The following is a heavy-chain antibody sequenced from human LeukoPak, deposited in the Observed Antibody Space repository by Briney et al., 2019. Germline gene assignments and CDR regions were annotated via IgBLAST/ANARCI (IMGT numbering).Heavy chain of an antibody. CDR2: VYTGGST. Sequence: SETLSLTCTVSGGSISSTSYYWSWIRQPAGKGLEWIGRVYTGGSTNYNPSLKSRVTVSVDTSKMQFSLRVNSVTAADTAVYFCAASIWRTFIDYWGQGSLLTVSS. D-gene: IGHD3-3*02. CDR1: GGSISSTSYY. V-gene: IGHV4-61*02. CDR3: AASIWRTFIDY. J-gene: IGHJ4*02.